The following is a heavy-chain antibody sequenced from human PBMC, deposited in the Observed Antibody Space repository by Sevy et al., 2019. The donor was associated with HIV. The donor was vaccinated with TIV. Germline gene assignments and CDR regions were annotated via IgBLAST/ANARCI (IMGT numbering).Heavy chain of an antibody. D-gene: IGHD3-22*01. CDR2: INAGNGNT. CDR1: GYTFTSYA. J-gene: IGHJ4*02. V-gene: IGHV1-3*01. Sequence: ASVKVSCKASGYTFTSYAMHWVRQAPGQRLEWMGWINAGNGNTKYPQKFQGRVTITRDTSASTAYMELSSLRSEDTAVYYCARASPKGYDSSGYQNFDYWGQGTLVTVSS. CDR3: ARASPKGYDSSGYQNFDY.